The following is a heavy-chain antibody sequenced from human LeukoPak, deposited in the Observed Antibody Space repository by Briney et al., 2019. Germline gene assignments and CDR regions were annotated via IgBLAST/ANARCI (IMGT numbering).Heavy chain of an antibody. J-gene: IGHJ3*02. CDR2: TYYRSKWYN. V-gene: IGHV6-1*01. CDR1: GDSVSSNSAA. CDR3: AKEISSSSSWYGDDAFDI. Sequence: SQTLSLTCAISGDSVSSNSAAWNWIRQSPSRGLEWLGRTYYRSKWYNDYAVSVKSRITISPDTSKNQFSLQLKSVTPEDTAVYYCAKEISSSSSWYGDDAFDIWGQGTMVIVSS. D-gene: IGHD6-13*01.